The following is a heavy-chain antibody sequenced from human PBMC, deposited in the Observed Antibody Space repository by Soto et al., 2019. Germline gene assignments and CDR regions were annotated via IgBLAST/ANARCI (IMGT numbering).Heavy chain of an antibody. D-gene: IGHD2-15*01. CDR1: GFTFSSYG. J-gene: IGHJ4*02. CDR2: IWYDGSNK. CDR3: ATELGYCSGGSCYGFDY. Sequence: QVQLVESGGGVVQPGRSLRLSCAASGFTFSSYGMHWVRQAPGKGLEWVAVIWYDGSNKYYADSVKGRFTISRDNSKNTLYLQMNSLRAEDTAVYYCATELGYCSGGSCYGFDYWGQGTLVTVSS. V-gene: IGHV3-33*01.